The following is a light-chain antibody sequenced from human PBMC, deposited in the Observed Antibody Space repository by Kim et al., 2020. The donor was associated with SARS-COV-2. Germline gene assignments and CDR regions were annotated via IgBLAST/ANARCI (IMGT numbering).Light chain of an antibody. CDR3: QQSYTSPLT. J-gene: IGKJ4*01. CDR2: AAS. Sequence: DIQMTQSPSSLSASVGDRVTITCRASQSISRSLNWYQHKPGKAPELLIYAASTLQRGVPSKFSGSGSGTDFTLTISSLQPEDFATYYCQQSYTSPLTFGGGTKVDIK. V-gene: IGKV1-39*01. CDR1: QSISRS.